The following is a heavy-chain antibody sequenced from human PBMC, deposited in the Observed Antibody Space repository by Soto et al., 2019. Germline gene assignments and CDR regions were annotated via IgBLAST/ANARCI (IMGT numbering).Heavy chain of an antibody. CDR3: ARGVEMATNDY. V-gene: IGHV4-31*03. Sequence: SETLSLTCTVSGGSISSGGYYWSWIRQHPGKGLEWIGYIYYSGSTYYNPSLKSRVTISVDTSKNQFSLKLSSVTAADTAVYYCARGVEMATNDYWGQGTLVTVSS. CDR1: GGSISSGGYY. CDR2: IYYSGST. D-gene: IGHD5-12*01. J-gene: IGHJ4*02.